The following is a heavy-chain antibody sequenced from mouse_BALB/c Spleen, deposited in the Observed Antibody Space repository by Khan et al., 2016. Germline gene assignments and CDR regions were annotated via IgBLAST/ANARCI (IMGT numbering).Heavy chain of an antibody. Sequence: VQLQESGAELARPGASVKLSCKASGYTFTSYWMQWVKQRPGQGLEWIGAIYPGDGDTRYTQKFKGKATLTAAKSSNTAYMQLSSLASEDSAVYYCGKGGRAMDYWGQGTSVTVAA. CDR1: GYTFTSYW. V-gene: IGHV1-87*01. CDR2: IYPGDGDT. J-gene: IGHJ4*01. CDR3: GKGGRAMDY.